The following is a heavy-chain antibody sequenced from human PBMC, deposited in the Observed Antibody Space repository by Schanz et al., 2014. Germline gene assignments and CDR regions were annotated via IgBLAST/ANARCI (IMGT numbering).Heavy chain of an antibody. D-gene: IGHD5-18*01. CDR2: IRGSGGST. V-gene: IGHV3-23*01. J-gene: IGHJ3*02. Sequence: DVQLLESGGGLVQPGGSLRLSCAASAFALNNYDMTWVRQAPGKGLEWVSCIRGSGGSTLYADSVQGRFTISRDDSKNTLYLQMNSLRAEDTALYYCASERGYSYGYGAFDIWGQGTMVTVSS. CDR1: AFALNNYD. CDR3: ASERGYSYGYGAFDI.